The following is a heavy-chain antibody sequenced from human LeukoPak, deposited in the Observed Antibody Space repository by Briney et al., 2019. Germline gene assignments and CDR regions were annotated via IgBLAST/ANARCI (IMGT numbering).Heavy chain of an antibody. CDR2: ISVYNGNT. D-gene: IGHD6-19*01. CDR1: GGTFSSYA. V-gene: IGHV1-18*01. J-gene: IGHJ5*02. CDR3: ARGIAVAGTYNWFDP. Sequence: ASVKVSCKASGGTFSSYAISWVRQAPGQGLEWMGWISVYNGNTNYAQKLQGRVTMTTDTSTSTAYMELRSLRSDDTAVYYCARGIAVAGTYNWFDPWGQGTLVTVSS.